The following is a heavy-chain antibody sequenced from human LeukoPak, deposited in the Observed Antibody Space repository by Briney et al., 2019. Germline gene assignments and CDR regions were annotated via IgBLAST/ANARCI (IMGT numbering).Heavy chain of an antibody. D-gene: IGHD3-10*01. J-gene: IGHJ6*04. V-gene: IGHV1-8*01. CDR2: MNPNSGNT. Sequence: ASVKVSCKASGYTFTSYDINWVRQATGQGLEWMGWMNPNSGNTGYAQKFQGRVTMTRNTSISTAYMELSSLRSEDTAVYYCARSPSIKYYYGSETDVWGKGTTVTVSS. CDR3: ARSPSIKYYYGSETDV. CDR1: GYTFTSYD.